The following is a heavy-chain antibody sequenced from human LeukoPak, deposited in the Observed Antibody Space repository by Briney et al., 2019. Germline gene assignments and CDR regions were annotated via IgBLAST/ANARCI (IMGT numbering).Heavy chain of an antibody. CDR2: IYWDNDK. J-gene: IGHJ4*02. D-gene: IGHD2/OR15-2a*01. CDR3: AQSKTGLLTLYYFEY. V-gene: IGHV2-5*02. Sequence: SGPTLVNPTQTLTLTCTFSGFSLSTSGVGVGWIRQPPGKALEWLALIYWDNDKRYIPSLKSRLTVTKDTSKNQVVLTMTNMDPVDTATYYCAQSKTGLLTLYYFEYWGQGTLVTVSS. CDR1: GFSLSTSGVG.